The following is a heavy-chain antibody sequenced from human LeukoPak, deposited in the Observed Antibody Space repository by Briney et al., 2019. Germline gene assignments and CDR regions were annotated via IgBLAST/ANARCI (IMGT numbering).Heavy chain of an antibody. CDR1: GYSFTSYW. CDR3: ARLPYSSGWDYYYYGMDV. J-gene: IGHJ6*02. V-gene: IGHV5-51*01. D-gene: IGHD6-19*01. CDR2: IYPGDSDT. Sequence: GESLKISCNGSGYSFTSYWIGWVRQMPGIGLEWMGIIYPGDSDTRYSPSFQGQVTISADKSISTAYLQWSSLKASDTAMYYCARLPYSSGWDYYYYGMDVWGQGTTVTVSS.